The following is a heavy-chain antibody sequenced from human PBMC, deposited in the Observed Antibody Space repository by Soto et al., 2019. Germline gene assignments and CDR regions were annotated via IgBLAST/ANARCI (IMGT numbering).Heavy chain of an antibody. J-gene: IGHJ4*02. CDR1: GFTFSGYS. V-gene: IGHV3-64*01. CDR2: INTNGVNT. D-gene: IGHD6-19*01. Sequence: EVQLVESGGGLVQPGGSLRLSCAASGFTFSGYSMFWVRQAPGKGLEYVSAINTNGVNTFYAKSVKGRCTISRDNSKNTMYLQMGSLRAEDMAVYYCARGRVEDSSGWDTYFDYWGQGTLVTVSS. CDR3: ARGRVEDSSGWDTYFDY.